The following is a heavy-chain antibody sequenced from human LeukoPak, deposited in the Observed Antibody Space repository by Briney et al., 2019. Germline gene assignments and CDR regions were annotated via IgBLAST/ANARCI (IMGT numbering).Heavy chain of an antibody. CDR2: IKEDGSDK. J-gene: IGHJ4*02. Sequence: GGSLRLSCAASGFIFSSYWMAWVRQAPGKGLEWVANIKEDGSDKNYVESLKGRFTISRDNAKNSLYLQMNSLRAEDTAVYYCAKERLVVVVAATDYWGQGTLVTVSS. CDR3: AKERLVVVVAATDY. D-gene: IGHD2-15*01. CDR1: GFIFSSYW. V-gene: IGHV3-7*03.